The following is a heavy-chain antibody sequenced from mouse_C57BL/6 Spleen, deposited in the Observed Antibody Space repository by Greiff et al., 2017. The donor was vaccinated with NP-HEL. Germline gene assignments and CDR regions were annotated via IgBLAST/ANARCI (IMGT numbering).Heavy chain of an antibody. CDR1: GYTFTSYW. D-gene: IGHD2-3*01. Sequence: QVQLQQPGAELVKPGASVKLSCKASGYTFTSYWMHWVKQRPGQGLEWIGMIHPNSGSTNYNEKFKSKATLTVDKSSSTAYMQRSSLTSEDSAVYYCARDGYYGGGDYWGQGTSVTVSS. J-gene: IGHJ4*01. V-gene: IGHV1-64*01. CDR3: ARDGYYGGGDY. CDR2: IHPNSGST.